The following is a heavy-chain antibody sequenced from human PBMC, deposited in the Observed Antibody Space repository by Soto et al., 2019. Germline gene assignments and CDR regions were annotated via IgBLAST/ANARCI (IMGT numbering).Heavy chain of an antibody. CDR2: INAGSGNT. D-gene: IGHD5-12*01. V-gene: IGHV1-3*01. Sequence: ASVKVSCKASGYTFTSYAMHWVRQAPGQRLEWMGWINAGSGNTKYSQKFQGRVTITRDTSASTAYMELSSLRSEDTAVYYCARDPGYSGYDRYFDYWGQGTLVTVSS. J-gene: IGHJ4*02. CDR3: ARDPGYSGYDRYFDY. CDR1: GYTFTSYA.